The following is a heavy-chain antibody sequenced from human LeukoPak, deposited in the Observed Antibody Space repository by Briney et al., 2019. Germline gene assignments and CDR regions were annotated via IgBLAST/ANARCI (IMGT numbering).Heavy chain of an antibody. CDR3: AKDLQSSWYVHYFDY. V-gene: IGHV3-23*01. CDR1: GFTFSSYA. J-gene: IGHJ4*02. D-gene: IGHD6-13*01. Sequence: PGGSLRLSCAASGFTFSSYAMSWVRQAPGKGLEWVSAISGSGGSTYYTDSVKGRFTISRDNSKNTLYLQMNSLRAEDTAVYYCAKDLQSSWYVHYFDYWGQGTLVTVSS. CDR2: ISGSGGST.